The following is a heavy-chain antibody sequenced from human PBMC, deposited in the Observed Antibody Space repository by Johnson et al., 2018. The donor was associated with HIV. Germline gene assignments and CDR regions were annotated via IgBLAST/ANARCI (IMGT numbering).Heavy chain of an antibody. V-gene: IGHV3-30*04. CDR1: GFTFSSYA. Sequence: QVQLVESGGGLVKPGGSLRLSCAASGFTFSSYAMHWVRQAPGKGLEWVAVISYDGSNKYYADSVKGRFTISRDNSKSTLYLQMNSLRAEDTAVYHCVRGNDGSYFSDAFDIWGQGEMVTISS. CDR2: ISYDGSNK. J-gene: IGHJ3*02. CDR3: VRGNDGSYFSDAFDI. D-gene: IGHD1-26*01.